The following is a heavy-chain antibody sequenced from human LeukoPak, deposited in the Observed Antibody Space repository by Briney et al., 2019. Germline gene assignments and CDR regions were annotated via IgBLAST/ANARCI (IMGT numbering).Heavy chain of an antibody. Sequence: GESLKISCKGSGYSFTSYWIGWVRQVPGKGLEWMGIIYPGDSDTRYSPSFQGQVTISADKSISTAYLQWSSLKASDTAMYYCARPGVYYDSSGYRNWFDPWGQGTLVTVSS. CDR1: GYSFTSYW. CDR2: IYPGDSDT. J-gene: IGHJ5*02. V-gene: IGHV5-51*01. CDR3: ARPGVYYDSSGYRNWFDP. D-gene: IGHD3-22*01.